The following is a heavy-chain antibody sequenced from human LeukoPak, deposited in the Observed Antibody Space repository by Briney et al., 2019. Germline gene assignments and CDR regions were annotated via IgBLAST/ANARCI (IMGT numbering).Heavy chain of an antibody. D-gene: IGHD3-16*02. CDR2: IYYSGST. Sequence: SETLSLTCTVSGGSISSSSYYWGWIRQPPGKGLEWIGSIYYSGSTYYNPSLESRVTISVDTSKNQFSLKLSSVTAADTAVYYCARRDDDYVWGSYRPTTFDYWGQGTLVTVSS. V-gene: IGHV4-39*01. CDR3: ARRDDDYVWGSYRPTTFDY. J-gene: IGHJ4*02. CDR1: GGSISSSSYY.